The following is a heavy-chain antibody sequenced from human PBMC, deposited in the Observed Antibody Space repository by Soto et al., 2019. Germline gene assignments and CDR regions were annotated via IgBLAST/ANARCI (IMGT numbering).Heavy chain of an antibody. Sequence: PSQTLSLTCAISGYSVSSKIAAWNCIRQSPSRGLEWLGRTYYRSKWYNDYAVSVKSRITINPDTSKNQFSLQLNSVTPEDTAVYYCATFLSNTSPDVWGQGTKVTVSS. CDR3: ATFLSNTSPDV. V-gene: IGHV6-1*01. J-gene: IGHJ6*02. CDR1: GYSVSSKIAA. D-gene: IGHD2-2*01. CDR2: TYYRSKWYN.